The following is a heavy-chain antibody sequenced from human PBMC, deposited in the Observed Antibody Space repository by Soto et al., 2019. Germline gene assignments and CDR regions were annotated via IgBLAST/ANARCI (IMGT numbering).Heavy chain of an antibody. CDR3: ARDRGAVTGQYFDY. D-gene: IGHD6-19*01. V-gene: IGHV3-11*05. Sequence: QVQLEESGGGLVKPGGSLRLSCAASGFTFSAYYMSWIRQAPGKGLEYISYISSSGTSANYADSVKGRFTISRDNAKNSLYLQMNSLRAADTAVYYCARDRGAVTGQYFDYWGQGALVTVSS. J-gene: IGHJ4*02. CDR1: GFTFSAYY. CDR2: ISSSGTSA.